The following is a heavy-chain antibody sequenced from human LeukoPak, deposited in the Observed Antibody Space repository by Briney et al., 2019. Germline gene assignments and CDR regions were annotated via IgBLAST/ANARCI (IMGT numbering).Heavy chain of an antibody. CDR3: ARWGNADSGSYYIFDY. J-gene: IGHJ4*02. D-gene: IGHD1-26*01. Sequence: PSETLSLTCAVSGVSISSYYWSWIRQPPGKGLEWIGYIYYRGSTNYNPSLKSRVTISVDTSKNQFSLKLSSVTAADTAVYYCARWGNADSGSYYIFDYWGQGTLVTVSS. CDR2: IYYRGST. CDR1: GVSISSYY. V-gene: IGHV4-59*12.